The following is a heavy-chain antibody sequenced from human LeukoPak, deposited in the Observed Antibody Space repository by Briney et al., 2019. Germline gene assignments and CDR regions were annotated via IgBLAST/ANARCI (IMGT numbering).Heavy chain of an antibody. CDR3: ARGTVTTYYYYYMDV. CDR2: ISSSGSTI. V-gene: IGHV3-11*01. Sequence: GGSLRLSCAASGFTFSDYYMSWIRQAPGKGLEWVSYISSSGSTIYYADSVKGRFTISRDNAKNSLYLQMNSLRAEDTAVYYCARGTVTTYYYYYMDVWGKGTPVTVSS. CDR1: GFTFSDYY. J-gene: IGHJ6*03. D-gene: IGHD4-11*01.